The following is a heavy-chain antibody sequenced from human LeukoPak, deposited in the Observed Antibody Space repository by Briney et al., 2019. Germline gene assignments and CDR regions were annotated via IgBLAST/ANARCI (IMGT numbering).Heavy chain of an antibody. V-gene: IGHV4-59*08. CDR3: ARQIVGAQIDY. CDR2: IYYSGST. J-gene: IGHJ4*02. CDR1: GGSISSYY. D-gene: IGHD1-26*01. Sequence: SETLSLTCTVSGGSISSYYWSWIRQPPGKGLKWIGYIYYSGSTNYNPSLKSRVTISVDTSKNQFSPKLSSVTAADTAVYYCARQIVGAQIDYWGQGTLVTVSS.